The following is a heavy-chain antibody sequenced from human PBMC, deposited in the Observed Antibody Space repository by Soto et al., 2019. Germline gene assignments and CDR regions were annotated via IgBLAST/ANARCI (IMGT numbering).Heavy chain of an antibody. CDR3: ARLENYDSSGYYRTTDNWFDP. V-gene: IGHV4-39*01. D-gene: IGHD3-22*01. CDR2: IYYSGST. J-gene: IGHJ5*02. Sequence: SETLSLTCTVSGGSISSSSYYWGWIHQPPGKGLEWIGSIYYSGSTYYNPSLKSRVTISVDTSKNQFSLKLSSVTAADTAVYYCARLENYDSSGYYRTTDNWFDPWGQGTLVTVSS. CDR1: GGSISSSSYY.